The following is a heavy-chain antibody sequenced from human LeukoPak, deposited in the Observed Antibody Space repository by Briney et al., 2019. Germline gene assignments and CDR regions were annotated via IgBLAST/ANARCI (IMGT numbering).Heavy chain of an antibody. CDR2: IYGGGST. J-gene: IGHJ3*02. V-gene: IGHV3-66*01. Sequence: GGSLRLSCAASGFTVSSNYMSWVRQAPGKGLEWVSVIYGGGSTYYADSVKGRFTVSRDNPKNTLYLQMNSLRAEDTAVYYCARFPAAFDIWGQGTMVTVSS. CDR1: GFTVSSNY. CDR3: ARFPAAFDI.